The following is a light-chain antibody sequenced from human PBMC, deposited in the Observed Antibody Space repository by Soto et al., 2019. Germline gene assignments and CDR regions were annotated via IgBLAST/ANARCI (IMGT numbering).Light chain of an antibody. V-gene: IGKV3-15*01. CDR1: QSVSSN. J-gene: IGKJ1*01. CDR3: QHYNYWPPPT. Sequence: EIVMTQSPATLSVSPGERATLSCRASQSVSSNLAWYQQKPGQPPRLLIYGASTRATGLPARFSGSGSGTDFTLTISSLQSEDFAVYYCQHYNYWPPPTFGQGTKVDIK. CDR2: GAS.